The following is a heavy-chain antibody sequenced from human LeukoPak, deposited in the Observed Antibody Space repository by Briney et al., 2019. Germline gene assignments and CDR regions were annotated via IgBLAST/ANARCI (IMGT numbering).Heavy chain of an antibody. CDR3: ARISSIAARPVDY. J-gene: IGHJ4*02. Sequence: GGSLRLSCAASGFTFSSYSMNWVRQAPGKGLEWVSYISSSSSTIYYADSVKGRFTISRDNAKNSLYLQMNSLRAEDTAVYYCARISSIAARPVDYWGQGTLVTVSS. CDR2: ISSSSSTI. V-gene: IGHV3-48*01. CDR1: GFTFSSYS. D-gene: IGHD6-6*01.